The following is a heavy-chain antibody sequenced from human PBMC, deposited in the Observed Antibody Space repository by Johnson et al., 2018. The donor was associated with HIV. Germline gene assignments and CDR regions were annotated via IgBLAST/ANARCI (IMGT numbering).Heavy chain of an antibody. Sequence: VQLMESGGGLVQPGRSLRLSCAASGFTFDDYAMSWVRQAPGKGLEWVSAIGTTGDTFYPGSVKGRFTISRDNSKNTLYLQMNSLRAEDTAVYYCAKSGERSSWFGLGAFDIWGQGTMVTVSS. CDR3: AKSGERSSWFGLGAFDI. D-gene: IGHD6-13*01. V-gene: IGHV3-23*01. CDR1: GFTFDDYA. J-gene: IGHJ3*02. CDR2: IGTTGDT.